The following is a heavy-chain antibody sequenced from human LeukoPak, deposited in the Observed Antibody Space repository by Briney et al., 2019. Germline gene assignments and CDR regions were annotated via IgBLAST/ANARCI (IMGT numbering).Heavy chain of an antibody. CDR2: INPNSGGT. J-gene: IGHJ4*02. V-gene: IGHV1-2*02. D-gene: IGHD4-17*01. CDR3: ARDSYGDFDY. CDR1: GYTFTSYG. Sequence: APVKVSCKASGYTFTSYGISWVRQAPGQGLEWMGWINPNSGGTNYAQKFQGRVTMTRDTSISTAYMELSRLRSDDTAVYYCARDSYGDFDYWGQGTLVTVSS.